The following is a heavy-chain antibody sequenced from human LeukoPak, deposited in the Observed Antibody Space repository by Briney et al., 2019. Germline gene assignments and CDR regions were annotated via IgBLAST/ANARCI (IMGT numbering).Heavy chain of an antibody. CDR2: IRYDGSNK. CDR3: TRPRYCIDGVCYKDY. CDR1: GFTFSSYG. D-gene: IGHD2-8*01. V-gene: IGHV3-30*02. J-gene: IGHJ4*02. Sequence: GGSLRLSCAASGFTFSSYGMHWVRQAPGKGLEWVAFIRYDGSNKYYADSVKGRFTISRDNSKNTAYLQMNSLKIEDTAMYYCTRPRYCIDGVCYKDYWGQGTLVTVSS.